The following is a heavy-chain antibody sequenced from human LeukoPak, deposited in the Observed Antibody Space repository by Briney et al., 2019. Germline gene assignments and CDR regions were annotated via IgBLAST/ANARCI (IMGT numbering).Heavy chain of an antibody. CDR2: IIPIFGTA. J-gene: IGHJ1*01. Sequence: ASVTVSCKASGGTFSSYAISWVRQAPGQGLEWMGRIIPIFGTANYAQKLQGRVTITTDESTSTAYMELSSLRSEDTAVYYCATVVTARSEYFQHWGQGTLVTVSS. CDR1: GGTFSSYA. D-gene: IGHD2-21*02. V-gene: IGHV1-69*05. CDR3: ATVVTARSEYFQH.